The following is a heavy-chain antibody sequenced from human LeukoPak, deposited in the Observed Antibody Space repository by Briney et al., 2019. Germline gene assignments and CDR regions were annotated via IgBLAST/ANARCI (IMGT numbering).Heavy chain of an antibody. CDR1: GSSFTSYW. V-gene: IGHV5-51*01. J-gene: IGHJ4*02. CDR2: IYPVDSDT. D-gene: IGHD5-24*01. Sequence: GEXLKISXXGSGSSFTSYWIGWVRQVPGKGLEGMGIIYPVDSDTRYSPSFQGQVTISADKSISTAYLQWSSLKASDTAMYYCARHMGDGYTSLDYWGQGTLVTVSS. CDR3: ARHMGDGYTSLDY.